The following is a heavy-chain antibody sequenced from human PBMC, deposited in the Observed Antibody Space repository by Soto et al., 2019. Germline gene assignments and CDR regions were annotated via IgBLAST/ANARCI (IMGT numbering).Heavy chain of an antibody. CDR1: GSTFTGYY. CDR3: ARAPAVDTMIVVVTPPWFDP. CDR2: INPSGGST. D-gene: IGHD3-22*01. Sequence: VASVKVSCKXSGSTFTGYYMHWVRQAPGQGLEWMGIINPSGGSTSYAQKFQGRVTMTRDTSTSTVYMELSSLRSEDTAVYYCARAPAVDTMIVVVTPPWFDPWGQGTLVTVS. J-gene: IGHJ5*02. V-gene: IGHV1-46*01.